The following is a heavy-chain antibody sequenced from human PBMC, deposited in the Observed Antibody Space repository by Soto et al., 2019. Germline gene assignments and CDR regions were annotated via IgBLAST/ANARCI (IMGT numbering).Heavy chain of an antibody. CDR3: AIRDGGNFDY. Sequence: QVQLQESGPGLVKPSETLSLTCTVAGGSISSYYWSWIRQPPGKGLEWIGYIYYSGSTNYNPSLKSRVAISVDTSKNQFSLKLSSVTAAYTAVYYCAIRDGGNFDYWGQGTLVTVSS. J-gene: IGHJ4*02. CDR1: GGSISSYY. V-gene: IGHV4-59*01. CDR2: IYYSGST. D-gene: IGHD2-21*02.